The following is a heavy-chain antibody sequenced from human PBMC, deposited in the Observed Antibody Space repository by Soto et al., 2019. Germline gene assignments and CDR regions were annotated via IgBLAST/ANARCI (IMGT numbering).Heavy chain of an antibody. V-gene: IGHV3-30*04. CDR2: ISKDGMNK. J-gene: IGHJ5*02. CDR1: GFSFSSYA. Sequence: QVRLVESGGGVVQPGRSRRLSCTASGFSFSSYAMYWFRQPPGKGLEWVAVISKDGMNKNYADSVKGRVTVSRDNANYSLDLQLNSLRGEDTAMYYCARDMYSSDYFVKWFEPWGQGTLVTVSS. CDR3: ARDMYSSDYFVKWFEP. D-gene: IGHD6-19*01.